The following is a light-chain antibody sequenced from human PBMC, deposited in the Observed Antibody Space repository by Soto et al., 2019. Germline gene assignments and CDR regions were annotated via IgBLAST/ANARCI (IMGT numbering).Light chain of an antibody. CDR2: DVS. J-gene: IGLJ1*01. V-gene: IGLV2-11*01. Sequence: ALTHPRSVSGSPGQSFTISCTGTNSDVGGYNFVSWYQQVPGKAPKLMIYDVSNRPSGVPDRFSGSKSGSTAALTISGLQADDEGEYYCCSYAGNYIYVFGTGTKVTVL. CDR3: CSYAGNYIYV. CDR1: NSDVGGYNF.